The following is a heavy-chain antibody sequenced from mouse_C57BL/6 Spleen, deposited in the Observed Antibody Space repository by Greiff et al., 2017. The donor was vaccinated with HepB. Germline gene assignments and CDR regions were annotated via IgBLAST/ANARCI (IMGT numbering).Heavy chain of an antibody. V-gene: IGHV14-3*01. J-gene: IGHJ4*01. CDR3: ARNLYYSNYDYAMDY. CDR2: IDPANGNT. D-gene: IGHD2-5*01. Sequence: VQLKESVAELVRPGASVKLSCTASGFNIKNTYMHWVKQRPEQGLEWIGRIDPANGNTKYAPKFQGKATITADTSSNTAYLQLSSLTSEDTAIYYCARNLYYSNYDYAMDYWGQGTSVTVSS. CDR1: GFNIKNTY.